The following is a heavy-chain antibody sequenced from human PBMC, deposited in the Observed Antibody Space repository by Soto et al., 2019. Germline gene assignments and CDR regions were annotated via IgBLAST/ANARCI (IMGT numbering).Heavy chain of an antibody. V-gene: IGHV4-39*02. CDR3: ARRTNYGDYSFDY. J-gene: IGHJ4*02. Sequence: SETLSLTCTVSGGSISTDSHYWGWIRQPPGKGLEWIGSVYYAGSTYKNPSLHSRVTISVDTSKNHFSLKLNSVTAADTAVYYCARRTNYGDYSFDYWGQGTLVTVSS. D-gene: IGHD4-17*01. CDR2: VYYAGST. CDR1: GGSISTDSHY.